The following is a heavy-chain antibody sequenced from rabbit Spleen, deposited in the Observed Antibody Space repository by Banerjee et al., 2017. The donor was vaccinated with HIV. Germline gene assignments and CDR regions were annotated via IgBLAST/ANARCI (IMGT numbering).Heavy chain of an antibody. D-gene: IGHD6-1*01. CDR2: IGAGSGTT. V-gene: IGHV1S40*01. CDR3: ASAYSDVYFNL. J-gene: IGHJ4*01. Sequence: QQLVESGGGLVKPGASLTLTCKASGFSFSSGYYMSWVRQAPGKGLEWIGCIGAGSGTTYYASWVNGRFTISKTSSTAVTLQMTSLTAADTATYFCASAYSDVYFNLWAPGTLVTVS. CDR1: GFSFSSGYY.